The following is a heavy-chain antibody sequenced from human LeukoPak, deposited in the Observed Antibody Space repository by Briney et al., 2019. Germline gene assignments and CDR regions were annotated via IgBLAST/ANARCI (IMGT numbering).Heavy chain of an antibody. V-gene: IGHV1-2*02. J-gene: IGHJ6*02. CDR2: IYPNSGGT. CDR3: ARDHLVVPGGYEDHYYGMDV. Sequence: ASVKVSCKASGSTFTTYYMHWVRQAPGQGLEWMGWIYPNSGGTNYAQKFQGRVTMTRDTSISTANMELSRLRSDDTAVYYCARDHLVVPGGYEDHYYGMDVWGQGTIVTVSS. D-gene: IGHD2-2*01. CDR1: GSTFTTYY.